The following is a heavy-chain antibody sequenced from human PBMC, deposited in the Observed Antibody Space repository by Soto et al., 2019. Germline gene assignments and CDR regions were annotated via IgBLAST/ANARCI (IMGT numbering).Heavy chain of an antibody. CDR1: GFTFSSYA. CDR3: ANRIAARNFDY. CDR2: FSGSGGST. Sequence: EVQLLESGGGLVQPGGSLRLSCAASGFTFSSYAMSWVRQAPGKGLEWVAAFSGSGGSTYYADSVKGRFTISRDNSKNTLYLQMNSMRAEDTAVYYCANRIAARNFDYWGQGTLVTVSS. J-gene: IGHJ4*02. V-gene: IGHV3-23*01. D-gene: IGHD6-6*01.